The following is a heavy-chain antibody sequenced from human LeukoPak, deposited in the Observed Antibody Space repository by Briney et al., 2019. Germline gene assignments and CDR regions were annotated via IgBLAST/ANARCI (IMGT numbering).Heavy chain of an antibody. CDR2: IYYTERT. CDR3: ARSGDPVLQDF. Sequence: PSETLSLTCTVSGGSLSSYWWTWIRQPPGKGLEWIGYIYYTERTSYNPSLKGRLSISLDTSRNQFSLKLNSVTAADTAVYYCARSGDPVLQDFWGQGTLVTVSS. J-gene: IGHJ4*02. D-gene: IGHD3-10*01. CDR1: GGSLSSYW. V-gene: IGHV4-59*01.